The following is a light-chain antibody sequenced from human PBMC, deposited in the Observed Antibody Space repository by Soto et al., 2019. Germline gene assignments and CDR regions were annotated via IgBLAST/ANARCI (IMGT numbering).Light chain of an antibody. CDR1: QSIGSS. J-gene: IGKJ1*01. CDR2: DAS. V-gene: IGKV3-11*01. Sequence: EIVLTQSPATLSLFPLEIATLSFRASQSIGSSLAWYQQRPGQAPRLLIYDASKRATGIPDRFSGSGSGTDFTLTIRGLETDDFAVYYCQKYGSFWTFGQGTKVDI. CDR3: QKYGSFWT.